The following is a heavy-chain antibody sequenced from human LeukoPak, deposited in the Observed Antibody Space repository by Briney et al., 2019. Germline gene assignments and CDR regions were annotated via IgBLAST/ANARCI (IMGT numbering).Heavy chain of an antibody. CDR2: ISTSTTTK. V-gene: IGHV3-48*01. J-gene: IGHJ4*02. CDR3: ARGGQYCGGDCFDY. CDR1: GFTFSSYS. D-gene: IGHD2-21*01. Sequence: GGSLRLSCAASGFTFSSYSMNWVRQAPGKGLEWVSYISTSTTTKYSADSVKGRFTISRDNAKNSLYLQMNSLRAEDTAVYYCARGGQYCGGDCFDYWGQGTLVTVSS.